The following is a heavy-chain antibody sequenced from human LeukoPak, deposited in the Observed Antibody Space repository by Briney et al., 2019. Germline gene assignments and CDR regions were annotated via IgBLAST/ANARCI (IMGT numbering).Heavy chain of an antibody. V-gene: IGHV1-69*13. J-gene: IGHJ3*02. CDR3: ARGRPYAFDI. CDR2: IIPIFGTA. CDR1: GDTFSRYA. Sequence: GASVKVSCKASGDTFSRYAISWVRQAPGQGLKWMGGIIPIFGTADYAQKFQGRVTITADESTSTAYMELNSLRSEDTAVYYCARGRPYAFDIWGQGTMVTVSS.